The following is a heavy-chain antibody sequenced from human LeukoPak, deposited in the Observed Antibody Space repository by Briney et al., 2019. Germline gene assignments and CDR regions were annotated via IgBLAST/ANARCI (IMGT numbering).Heavy chain of an antibody. J-gene: IGHJ3*02. CDR2: INPSGGST. V-gene: IGHV1-46*01. Sequence: ASVKVSCKASGYTFTSYYMHWVRQAPGQGLEWMGIINPSGGSTSQPQKFQGRVTMTRDTSTSTVYMELSSLRSDDTALYYCARGPMTTVTRGAFDIWGQGTMVAVSS. CDR3: ARGPMTTVTRGAFDI. D-gene: IGHD4-17*01. CDR1: GYTFTSYY.